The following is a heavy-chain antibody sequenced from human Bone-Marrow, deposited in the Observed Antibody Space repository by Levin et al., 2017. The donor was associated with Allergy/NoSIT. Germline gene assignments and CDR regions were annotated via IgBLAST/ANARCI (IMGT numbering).Heavy chain of an antibody. CDR1: GFTFSTYG. V-gene: IGHV3-23*01. CDR2: ISDSGDRI. J-gene: IGHJ4*02. D-gene: IGHD3-3*01. Sequence: RSGGSLRLSCAASGFTFSTYGMTWVRQAPGMGLEWVSSISDSGDRIYYADSVNGRFSVSRDNSKNTLYLQMNSLRADDTALYYCAKSLRDRAEDYHITIYSDWGQGALVTVSS. CDR3: AKSLRDRAEDYHITIYSD.